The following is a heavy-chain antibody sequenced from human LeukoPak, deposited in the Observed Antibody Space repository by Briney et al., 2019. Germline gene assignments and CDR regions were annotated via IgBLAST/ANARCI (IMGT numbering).Heavy chain of an antibody. CDR3: ARASDPYDFWTINWFDP. Sequence: SVKVSCKASGGTFSSYAISWVRQAPGQGLEWMGRIISILGIANYAQKFQGRGTITAYKSTSTAYMELSSLRSEDTDVYYCARASDPYDFWTINWFDPWGQGTLVTVSS. V-gene: IGHV1-69*04. CDR2: IISILGIA. J-gene: IGHJ5*02. CDR1: GGTFSSYA. D-gene: IGHD3-3*01.